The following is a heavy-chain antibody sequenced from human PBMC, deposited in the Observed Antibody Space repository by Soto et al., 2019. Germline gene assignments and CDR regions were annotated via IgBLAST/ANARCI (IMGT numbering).Heavy chain of an antibody. CDR2: IYTSGST. Sequence: QVQLQESGPGLVKPSETLSLTCTVSGGSISSYYWSWIRQPAGKGLEWIGRIYTSGSTNYNPSLKSRATMSVDTSKNQFSLKLSSVTAADTAVYYCAREGYSSSWYGGADWFDPWGQGTLVTVSS. CDR1: GGSISSYY. V-gene: IGHV4-4*07. D-gene: IGHD6-13*01. J-gene: IGHJ5*02. CDR3: AREGYSSSWYGGADWFDP.